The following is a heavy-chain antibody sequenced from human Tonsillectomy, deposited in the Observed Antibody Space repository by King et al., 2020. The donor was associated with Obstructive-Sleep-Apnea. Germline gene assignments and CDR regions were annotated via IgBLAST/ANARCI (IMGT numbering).Heavy chain of an antibody. J-gene: IGHJ2*01. Sequence: QLQESGPGLVKSSETLSLTCSVSGGSISSYFWSWIRQPAGKGLEWIGHTHTSGTTNYNPSLKSRVTMSVDTSKNQFSLKLRSVTAADTAVYYCARQRWFGELSTTHRYFDLWGRGTLVTVSS. D-gene: IGHD3-10*01. CDR3: ARQRWFGELSTTHRYFDL. CDR2: THTSGTT. V-gene: IGHV4-4*07. CDR1: GGSISSYF.